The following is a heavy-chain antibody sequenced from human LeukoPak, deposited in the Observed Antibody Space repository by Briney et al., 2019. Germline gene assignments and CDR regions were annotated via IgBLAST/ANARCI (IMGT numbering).Heavy chain of an antibody. Sequence: SETLSLTCTVSGGSISSYYWSWIRQPPGKGLEWIGYIYYSGSTNYNPSLKSRVTISVDTSKNQFSLKLSSVTAADTAVYYCARGGYYDRFDYWGQGTLVTVSS. D-gene: IGHD3-22*01. J-gene: IGHJ4*02. CDR2: IYYSGST. V-gene: IGHV4-59*01. CDR3: ARGGYYDRFDY. CDR1: GGSISSYY.